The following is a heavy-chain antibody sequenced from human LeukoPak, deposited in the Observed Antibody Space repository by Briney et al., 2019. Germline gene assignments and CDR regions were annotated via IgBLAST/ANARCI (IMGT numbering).Heavy chain of an antibody. J-gene: IGHJ3*02. V-gene: IGHV4-39*01. CDR2: IYYSGST. Sequence: SETLSLTCTVSGGSISISSYYWGWIRQPPGKGLEWIGSIYYSGSTYYNPSLKSRVTISVDTSKNQFSLKLSSVTAADTAVYYCARGQQWLSLGPFDIWGQGTMVTVSS. D-gene: IGHD6-19*01. CDR1: GGSISISSYY. CDR3: ARGQQWLSLGPFDI.